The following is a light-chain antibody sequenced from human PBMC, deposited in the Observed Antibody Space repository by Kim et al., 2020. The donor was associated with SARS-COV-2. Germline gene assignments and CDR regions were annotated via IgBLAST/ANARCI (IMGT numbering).Light chain of an antibody. V-gene: IGLV3-21*04. Sequence: PGKTATITGGGYKMEVKRVHWYQQTPGQAPVLVIHYDRDRPSGIPERFSGSKAGDTANLTISRVEAGDEADYYCQVFDSISDQYVVFGGGTQLTVL. CDR3: QVFDSISDQYVV. J-gene: IGLJ2*01. CDR1: KMEVKR. CDR2: YDR.